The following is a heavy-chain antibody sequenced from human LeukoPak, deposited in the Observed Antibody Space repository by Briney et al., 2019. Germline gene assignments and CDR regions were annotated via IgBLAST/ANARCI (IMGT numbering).Heavy chain of an antibody. D-gene: IGHD3-10*01. J-gene: IGHJ4*02. Sequence: ASVKVSCKASGYTFTGYYMHWVRQAPGQGLEWMGWINPNSGGTNYAQKFQGRVTMTEDTSTDTAYMELSSLRSEDTAVYYCATGPFRGRFGERPFDYWGQGTLVTVSS. CDR2: INPNSGGT. CDR3: ATGPFRGRFGERPFDY. V-gene: IGHV1-2*02. CDR1: GYTFTGYY.